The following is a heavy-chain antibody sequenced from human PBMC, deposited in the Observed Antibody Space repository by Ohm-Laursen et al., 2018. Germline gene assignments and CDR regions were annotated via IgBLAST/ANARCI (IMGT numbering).Heavy chain of an antibody. V-gene: IGHV3-23*01. J-gene: IGHJ4*02. D-gene: IGHD6-19*01. CDR1: GFTFTDYA. Sequence: SLRLSCAATGFTFTDYAMNWVRQAPGKGLEWVSTISGNGVTTYYADSVKGRFTISKDNSKNTLYLQMNSLRAEDTAVYYCARRIAVAGALDYWGQGTLVTVSS. CDR2: ISGNGVTT. CDR3: ARRIAVAGALDY.